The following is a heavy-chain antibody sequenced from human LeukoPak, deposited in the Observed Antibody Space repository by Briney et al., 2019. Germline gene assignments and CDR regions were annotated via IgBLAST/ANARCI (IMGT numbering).Heavy chain of an antibody. D-gene: IGHD3-9*01. Sequence: GGSLRLSCAASGFTFSSYAMSWVRQAPGKGLEWVSAISGSGGSTYYADSVKGRFTISRDNSKNTLYLQMNSLRAEDTAVYYCAKGPLRYFHWFRKSGYFDYWGQGTLVTVSS. CDR3: AKGPLRYFHWFRKSGYFDY. CDR1: GFTFSSYA. J-gene: IGHJ4*02. V-gene: IGHV3-23*01. CDR2: ISGSGGST.